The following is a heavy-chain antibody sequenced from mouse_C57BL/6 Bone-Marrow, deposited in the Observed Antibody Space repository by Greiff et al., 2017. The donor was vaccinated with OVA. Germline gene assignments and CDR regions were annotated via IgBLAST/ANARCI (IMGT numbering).Heavy chain of an antibody. CDR3: ARDYDFSWFAD. D-gene: IGHD2-4*01. Sequence: VQLQESGAELVRPGTSVKVSCKASGYAFTNYLIEWVKQRPGQGLEWIGVINPGSGGTNYNEKFKGKATLTADKSSSTAYMQLSSLTSEDSAVYFCARDYDFSWFADWGQGTLVTVSA. CDR1: GYAFTNYL. CDR2: INPGSGGT. V-gene: IGHV1-54*01. J-gene: IGHJ3*01.